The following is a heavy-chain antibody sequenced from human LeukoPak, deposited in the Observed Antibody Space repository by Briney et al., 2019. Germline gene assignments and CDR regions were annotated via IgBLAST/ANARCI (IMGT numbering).Heavy chain of an antibody. Sequence: TSETLSLTCTVSGGSISSSSYYWGWIRQPPGKGLEWIGSIYYSGSTYYNPSLKSRVTISVDTSKNQFSLKLSSVTAADTAVYYCARHHSSGWYLILESGVGFWFDPWGQGTLVTVSS. D-gene: IGHD6-19*01. CDR2: IYYSGST. CDR3: ARHHSSGWYLILESGVGFWFDP. V-gene: IGHV4-39*01. CDR1: GGSISSSSYY. J-gene: IGHJ5*02.